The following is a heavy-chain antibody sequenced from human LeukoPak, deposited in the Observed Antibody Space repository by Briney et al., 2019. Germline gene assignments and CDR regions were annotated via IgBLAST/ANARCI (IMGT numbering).Heavy chain of an antibody. CDR2: IYYSGST. CDR3: ARGLRFLEWFSDAFDI. D-gene: IGHD3-3*01. Sequence: SETLSLTCTVSGVSISSGGYYWSWIRQHPGKGLEWIGYIYYSGSTYYNPSLKSRVTISVDTSKNQFSLKLSSVTAADTAVYYCARGLRFLEWFSDAFDIWGQGTMVTVSS. J-gene: IGHJ3*02. V-gene: IGHV4-31*03. CDR1: GVSISSGGYY.